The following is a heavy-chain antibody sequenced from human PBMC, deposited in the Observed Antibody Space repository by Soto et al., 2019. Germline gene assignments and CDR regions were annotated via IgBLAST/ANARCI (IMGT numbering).Heavy chain of an antibody. D-gene: IGHD1-26*01. J-gene: IGHJ4*02. CDR3: ARLGGSYAVPHFDY. V-gene: IGHV4-34*01. CDR2: IYHSGST. Sequence: PSETLSLTCAVYGGSFSGYYWSWIRQPPGKGLEWIGEIYHSGSTNYNPSLKSRVTLSVDTSKNQFSLKLSSVTAADTAVYYCARLGGSYAVPHFDYWGQGTLVTVSS. CDR1: GGSFSGYY.